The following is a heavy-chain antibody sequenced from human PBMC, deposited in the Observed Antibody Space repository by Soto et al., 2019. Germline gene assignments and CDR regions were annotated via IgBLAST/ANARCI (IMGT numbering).Heavy chain of an antibody. J-gene: IGHJ5*02. V-gene: IGHV3-53*02. CDR3: VRSHRCGEHCYNNFFDP. CDR2: VYEDGSA. CDR1: GFSVSANY. D-gene: IGHD2-21*01. Sequence: EVPLVETGGGLIQPGGSLRLSCAASGFSVSANYMSWVRQTPGKGLEWVSVVYEDGSAYYADSVRGRFTTSRDNAKNMLYLQMDSLRGEDTAVYYCVRSHRCGEHCYNNFFDPWGQGTLVTVSS.